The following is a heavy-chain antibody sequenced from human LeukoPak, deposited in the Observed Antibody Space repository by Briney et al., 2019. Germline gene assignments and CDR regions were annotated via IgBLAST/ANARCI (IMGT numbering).Heavy chain of an antibody. D-gene: IGHD3-10*01. V-gene: IGHV4-39*02. Sequence: LETLSLTCTVSGVSVTSGTFYWAWLRQPPGKGLEWIATVYYTGSTYYNPSLKSRVTISMDTSKNHFSLQLRSVVAPDTAVYYCARHSGSGSLSRPFDPWGQGTLVTVSS. CDR1: GVSVTSGTFY. CDR3: ARHSGSGSLSRPFDP. J-gene: IGHJ5*02. CDR2: VYYTGST.